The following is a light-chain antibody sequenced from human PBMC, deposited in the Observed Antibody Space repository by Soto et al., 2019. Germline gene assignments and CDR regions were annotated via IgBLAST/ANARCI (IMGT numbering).Light chain of an antibody. J-gene: IGKJ5*01. V-gene: IGKV3-20*01. CDR3: QQYGSSPPIT. CDR2: GAS. CDR1: QSVSSSY. Sequence: EIVLTQSPGTLSLSPGERATLSCRASQSVSSSYLAWYQQKPGQAPGLLIYGASSRATGIPDRFSGSGSGTDFTLTISRLEPEDFAVHYCQQYGSSPPITFGQGTRLEIK.